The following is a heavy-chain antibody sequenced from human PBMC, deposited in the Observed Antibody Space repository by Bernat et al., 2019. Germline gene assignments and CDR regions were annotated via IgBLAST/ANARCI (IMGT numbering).Heavy chain of an antibody. Sequence: QVQLVESGGGVVQPGGSLRLSCAASGFIFSSYGMHWVRQAPVKGLEWLAVISYDGSNKFYADSVKGRFAISRDNSKNKMYLQMSSLRTEDTAVYYCAKGRQIQRWLGVFDYWGQGTLVTVSS. J-gene: IGHJ4*02. V-gene: IGHV3-30*18. D-gene: IGHD5-18*01. CDR3: AKGRQIQRWLGVFDY. CDR1: GFIFSSYG. CDR2: ISYDGSNK.